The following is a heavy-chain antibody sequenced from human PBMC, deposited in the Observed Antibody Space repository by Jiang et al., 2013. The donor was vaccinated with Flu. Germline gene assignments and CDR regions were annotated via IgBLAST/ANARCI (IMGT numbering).Heavy chain of an antibody. D-gene: IGHD5-12*01. CDR1: GESLTGYY. CDR3: ARPHGYDDNYFHP. J-gene: IGHJ5*02. V-gene: IGHV4-34*01. CDR2: INHSGST. Sequence: LLKPSETLSLICAVSGESLTGYYWTWIRQSPGKGLEWLGAINHSGSTHNNPSLKSRVTISADRSKNQVSLRLTSVTAADTAVYYCARPHGYDDNYFHPWGQGTLVTVSS.